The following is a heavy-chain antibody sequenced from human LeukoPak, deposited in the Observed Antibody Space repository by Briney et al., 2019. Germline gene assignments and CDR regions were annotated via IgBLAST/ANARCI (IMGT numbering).Heavy chain of an antibody. CDR1: GYSFTSYW. J-gene: IGHJ5*02. D-gene: IGHD2-2*01. Sequence: GESLKISCKGSGYSFTSYWLGWVRQMPGKGLEWMGIIYPGDSDTRYSPSFQGQVTISADKSISTAYLQWSSLKASDTAMYYCARSWVPAATGFDPWGQGTLVTVSS. CDR3: ARSWVPAATGFDP. CDR2: IYPGDSDT. V-gene: IGHV5-51*01.